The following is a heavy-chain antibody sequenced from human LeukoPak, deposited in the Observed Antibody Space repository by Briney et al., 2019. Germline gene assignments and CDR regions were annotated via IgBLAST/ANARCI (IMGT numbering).Heavy chain of an antibody. V-gene: IGHV3-30*18. Sequence: PGGSLRLSCAASGFTFSSYGMHWVRQAPGKGLEWVAVISYDGSNKYYADSVKGRFTISRDNSKNTLYLQMNSLRAEDTAVYYCAKTSGYGIIWGQGTLVTVSS. J-gene: IGHJ4*02. CDR1: GFTFSSYG. CDR2: ISYDGSNK. D-gene: IGHD5-12*01. CDR3: AKTSGYGII.